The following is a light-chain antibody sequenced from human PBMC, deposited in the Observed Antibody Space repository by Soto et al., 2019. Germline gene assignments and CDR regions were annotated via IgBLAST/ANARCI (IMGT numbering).Light chain of an antibody. V-gene: IGLV1-47*02. J-gene: IGLJ1*01. CDR3: SAWDDALAAYV. Sequence: QSVLTQSPSASWAPGQTIIISSSGSGSNIGTNAVYWYQQLPGSAPTLLVHSNDQRPCGVPHRSSGSRSGTSASLAVSGLRSEDEADYYCSAWDDALAAYVFGTGNKGHRP. CDR1: GSNIGTNA. CDR2: SND.